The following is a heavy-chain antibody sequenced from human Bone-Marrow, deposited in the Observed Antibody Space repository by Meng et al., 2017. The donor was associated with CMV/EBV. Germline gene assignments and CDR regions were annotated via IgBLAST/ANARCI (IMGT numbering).Heavy chain of an antibody. D-gene: IGHD6-19*01. V-gene: IGHV1-69*10. CDR1: GYTFTSYG. CDR2: IIPILGIA. J-gene: IGHJ6*02. Sequence: SVKVSCKASGYTFTSYGISWVRQAPGQGLEWMGGIIPILGIANYAQKFQGRVTITADKSTSTAYMELSSLRSEDTAVYYCARVEAVAAHGYYYYGMDVWGQGTTVTVSS. CDR3: ARVEAVAAHGYYYYGMDV.